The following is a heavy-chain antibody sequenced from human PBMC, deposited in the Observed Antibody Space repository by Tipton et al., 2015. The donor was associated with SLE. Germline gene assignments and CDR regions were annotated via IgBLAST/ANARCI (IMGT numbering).Heavy chain of an antibody. CDR3: ARAEGSWDAFDI. CDR2: IFYSGIT. CDR1: GVSINNGYYY. V-gene: IGHV4-31*03. J-gene: IGHJ3*02. D-gene: IGHD2-15*01. Sequence: TLSLTCSVSGVSINNGYYYWSWNRQHPGRGLEWIGSIFYSGITYYNPSLKSRVVISVDTSENEVSLKLTSVTAADTAVYYCARAEGSWDAFDIWGQGTMVTVSS.